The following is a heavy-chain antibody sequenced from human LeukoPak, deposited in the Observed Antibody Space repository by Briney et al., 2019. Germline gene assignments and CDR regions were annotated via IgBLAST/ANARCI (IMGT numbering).Heavy chain of an antibody. CDR2: INTNTGNP. J-gene: IGHJ4*02. V-gene: IGHV7-4-1*02. Sequence: GASVKVSCKASGYTFTSYAMNWVRQAPGQGLEWMGWINTNTGNPTYAQGFTGRFVFSLDTSVSTAYLQISSLKAEDTAVYYCARDFWTDYYDSSGYYYGDYWGQGTLVTVSS. D-gene: IGHD3-22*01. CDR1: GYTFTSYA. CDR3: ARDFWTDYYDSSGYYYGDY.